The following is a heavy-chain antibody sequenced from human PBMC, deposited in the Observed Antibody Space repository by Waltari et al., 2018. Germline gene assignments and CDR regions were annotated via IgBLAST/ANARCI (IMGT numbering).Heavy chain of an antibody. CDR2: MSYTGAT. D-gene: IGHD5-12*01. CDR1: SVSITSTRLY. V-gene: IGHV4-39*01. J-gene: IGHJ3*01. Sequence: HLHLQASGPGLVTPSATLSLTCSFSSVSITSTRLYWDWIRQPPGQGLEWIGTMSYTGATYSSPSLQSRVTRSRDTSKNQLSLTLGSVTAADTAVYYCATYIGASVGTAAFDVWGQGTMVTVSS. CDR3: ATYIGASVGTAAFDV.